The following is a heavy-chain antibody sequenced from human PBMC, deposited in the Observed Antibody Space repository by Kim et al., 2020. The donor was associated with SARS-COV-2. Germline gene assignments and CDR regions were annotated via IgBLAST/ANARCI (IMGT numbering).Heavy chain of an antibody. CDR1: GFTFDDYA. Sequence: GGSLRLSCAASGFTFDDYAMHWVRQAPGKGLEWVSGISWNSGSIGYADSVKGRFTISRDNAKNSLYLQMNSLRAEDTALYYCAKDRGSGSLYYFDYWGQGTLVTASS. CDR2: ISWNSGSI. CDR3: AKDRGSGSLYYFDY. J-gene: IGHJ4*02. D-gene: IGHD3-10*01. V-gene: IGHV3-9*01.